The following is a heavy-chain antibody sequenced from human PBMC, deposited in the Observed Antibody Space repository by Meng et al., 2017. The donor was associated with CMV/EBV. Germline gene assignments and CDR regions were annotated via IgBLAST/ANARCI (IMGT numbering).Heavy chain of an antibody. Sequence: SETLSLTCTVSGGSISSYYWSWIRQPPGKGLEWIGYIYYSGSTNYNPSLKSRVTISVDTSKNQFSLKLSSVTAADTAVYYCARGGYGDYGRLGVVYWGQGTLVTVSS. J-gene: IGHJ4*02. CDR3: ARGGYGDYGRLGVVY. CDR1: GGSISSYY. V-gene: IGHV4-59*01. CDR2: IYYSGST. D-gene: IGHD4-17*01.